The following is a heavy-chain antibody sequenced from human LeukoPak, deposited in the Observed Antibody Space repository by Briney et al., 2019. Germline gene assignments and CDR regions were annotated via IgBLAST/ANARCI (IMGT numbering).Heavy chain of an antibody. J-gene: IGHJ4*02. D-gene: IGHD3-10*01. V-gene: IGHV1-2*02. CDR1: GYTFTGYY. Sequence: ASVKVSCKASGYTFTGYYMHWVRQAPGQGLEWMGWINPNSGGTNYAQKFQGRVTMTRDTSISTAYMELSRLRSDDTAVYYCARDQWGVRGVIGFSFDYWGQGTLVTVSS. CDR3: ARDQWGVRGVIGFSFDY. CDR2: INPNSGGT.